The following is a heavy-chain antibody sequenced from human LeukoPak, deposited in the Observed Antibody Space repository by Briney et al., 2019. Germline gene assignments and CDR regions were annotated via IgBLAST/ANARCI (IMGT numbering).Heavy chain of an antibody. Sequence: SQTLSLTCAISGDRVSSNSAAWNWIRQSPSRGLEWLGRTYYRSKWYNDYAVSVKSRITINPDTSKNQFSLQLNSVTPEDTAVYYCARGGYYDSSGYYQLNWFDPWGQGTLVTVSS. J-gene: IGHJ5*02. CDR2: TYYRSKWYN. CDR3: ARGGYYDSSGYYQLNWFDP. CDR1: GDRVSSNSAA. D-gene: IGHD3-22*01. V-gene: IGHV6-1*01.